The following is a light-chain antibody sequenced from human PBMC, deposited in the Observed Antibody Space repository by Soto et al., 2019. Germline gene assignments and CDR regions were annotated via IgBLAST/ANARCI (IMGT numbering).Light chain of an antibody. V-gene: IGLV1-47*01. CDR3: SSYAGSNNFDV. CDR2: RHN. CDR1: SSNIGSNY. J-gene: IGLJ1*01. Sequence: QSVLTQPPSASGTPGQRVTISCSGSSSNIGSNYVYWYHQLPGTAPKLVIYRHNQRPSGVPDRISGSKSGTSASLAISGPRSEDEADYYCSSYAGSNNFDVFGTGTKLTVL.